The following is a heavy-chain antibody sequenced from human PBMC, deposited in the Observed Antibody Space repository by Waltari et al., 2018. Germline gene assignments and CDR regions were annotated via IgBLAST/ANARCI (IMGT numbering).Heavy chain of an antibody. Sequence: EVQLVESGGGLVKPGGSLRLSCAAPGFTFSTDSMNWVRQAPGKGLECISSISSTGTYTHYADSVKGRFTNSRDNAKNSLYLQMNSLRAEDTGVYWCATGGWGFYLDNWGQGTLVTFSS. CDR3: ATGGWGFYLDN. CDR1: GFTFSTDS. D-gene: IGHD7-27*01. CDR2: ISSTGTYT. V-gene: IGHV3-21*01. J-gene: IGHJ4*02.